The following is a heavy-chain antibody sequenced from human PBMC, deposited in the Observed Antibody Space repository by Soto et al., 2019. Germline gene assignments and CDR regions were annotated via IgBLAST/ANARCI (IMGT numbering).Heavy chain of an antibody. D-gene: IGHD2-15*01. CDR1: GGSFSGYY. CDR3: ARGRYNPYIVVVVAATGTDFDY. J-gene: IGHJ4*02. Sequence: SETLSLTCAVYGGSFSGYYWSWIRQPPGKGLEWIGEINHSGSTNYNPSLKSRVTISVDTSKNQFSLKLSSVTAADTAVYYCARGRYNPYIVVVVAATGTDFDYWGQGTLVTVSS. CDR2: INHSGST. V-gene: IGHV4-34*01.